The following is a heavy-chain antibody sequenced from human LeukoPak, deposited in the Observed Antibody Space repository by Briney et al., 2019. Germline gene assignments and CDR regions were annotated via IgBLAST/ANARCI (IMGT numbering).Heavy chain of an antibody. D-gene: IGHD1/OR15-1a*01. Sequence: GGSLRLSCAASGFTLSSYWMHWVRQAPGKGLVWVSCIKGDGSSISYADSVKGRFTISRDNAKNTLYLQMNGLRSEDTAVYYCTRDWRNKAFDIWGQGTMVTVSS. CDR3: TRDWRNKAFDI. CDR1: GFTLSSYW. J-gene: IGHJ3*02. V-gene: IGHV3-74*01. CDR2: IKGDGSSI.